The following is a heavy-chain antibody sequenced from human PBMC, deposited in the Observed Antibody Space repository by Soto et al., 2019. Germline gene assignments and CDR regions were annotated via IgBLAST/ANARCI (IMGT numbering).Heavy chain of an antibody. J-gene: IGHJ3*02. CDR3: ARARDDYYDFWSGYSTRAFDI. V-gene: IGHV1-2*04. Sequence: ASVKVSCKASGYTFTGYYMHWVRQAPGQGLEWMGWINPNSDGTNYAQKFQGWVTMTRDTSISTAYMELSRLRSDDTAVYYCARARDDYYDFWSGYSTRAFDIWGQGTMVTVSS. D-gene: IGHD3-3*01. CDR2: INPNSDGT. CDR1: GYTFTGYY.